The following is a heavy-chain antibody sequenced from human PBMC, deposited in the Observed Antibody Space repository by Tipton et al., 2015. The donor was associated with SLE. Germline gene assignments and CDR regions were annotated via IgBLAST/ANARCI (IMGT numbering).Heavy chain of an antibody. J-gene: IGHJ4*02. V-gene: IGHV1-18*01. CDR2: IIAYNGNT. Sequence: QLVQSGAEVKKPGASVKVSCKASGYTFTSYGISWARQAPGQGLEWMGWIIAYNGNTNYAQKLQGRVTMTTDTSTSTAYMELRSLRSDDTAVYYCAREYCSGGSCYYFDYWGQGTLVTVSS. CDR1: GYTFTSYG. CDR3: AREYCSGGSCYYFDY. D-gene: IGHD2-15*01.